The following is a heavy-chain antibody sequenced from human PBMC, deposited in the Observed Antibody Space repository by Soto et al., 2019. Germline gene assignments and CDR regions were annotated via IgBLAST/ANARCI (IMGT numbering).Heavy chain of an antibody. CDR1: GFTFSVYA. V-gene: IGHV3-23*01. CDR3: ASLGVGDWANYYYYGGMDV. D-gene: IGHD2-21*02. CDR2: VTANGGST. Sequence: EVQLLESGGGFVQPGGSLRLSCAATGFTFSVYAMTWVRQAPGKGLEWVSAVTANGGSTYSADSVKGRFTISRDNSKNTLFMQMNSLSAKDTDVYYCASLGVGDWANYYYYGGMDVWGQGTTVTVSS. J-gene: IGHJ6*02.